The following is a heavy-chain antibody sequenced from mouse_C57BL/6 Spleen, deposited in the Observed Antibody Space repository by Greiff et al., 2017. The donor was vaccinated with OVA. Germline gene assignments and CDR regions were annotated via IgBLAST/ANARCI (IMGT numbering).Heavy chain of an antibody. J-gene: IGHJ2*01. D-gene: IGHD1-1*01. Sequence: QVQLQQSGAELVRSGTSVKVSCKASGYAFTNYLIEWVKQRPGQGLEWIGVINPGSGGTNYNEKFKGKATLTADKSSSTAYMQLSSLTSEDSAVYFCARSYYGSSPFYFDYWGQGTTLTVSS. V-gene: IGHV1-54*01. CDR3: ARSYYGSSPFYFDY. CDR1: GYAFTNYL. CDR2: INPGSGGT.